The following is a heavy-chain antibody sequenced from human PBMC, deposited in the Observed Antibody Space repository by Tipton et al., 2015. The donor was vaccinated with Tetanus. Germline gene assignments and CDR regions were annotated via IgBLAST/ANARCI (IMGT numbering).Heavy chain of an antibody. V-gene: IGHV4-59*08. D-gene: IGHD3-10*01. Sequence: LRLSCAASGFTFSDYYMTWIRQAPGKGLEWIGAVENGGTAYYNPSLRSRVTISRDTSKNQVSLRLTSVTAADTAIYYCARHVLALARVDPPDSWGQGTLVTVSS. J-gene: IGHJ4*02. CDR3: ARHVLALARVDPPDS. CDR2: VENGGTA. CDR1: GFTFSDYY.